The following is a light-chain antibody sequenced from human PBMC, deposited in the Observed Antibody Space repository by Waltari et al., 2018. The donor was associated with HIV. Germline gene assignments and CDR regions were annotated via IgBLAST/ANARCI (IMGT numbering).Light chain of an antibody. CDR1: SSNIGNGY. V-gene: IGLV1-51*01. CDR2: DNT. CDR3: GTWDSSLRMV. Sequence: QSVLTQPPSVSAAPGQRVTVSCPGSSSNIGNGYVSWYQQLPGTAPKLLIYDNTRRPSGIPDRFSGSKSGTSATLDISGLQTGDEADYFCGTWDSSLRMVFGGGTKLTVL. J-gene: IGLJ2*01.